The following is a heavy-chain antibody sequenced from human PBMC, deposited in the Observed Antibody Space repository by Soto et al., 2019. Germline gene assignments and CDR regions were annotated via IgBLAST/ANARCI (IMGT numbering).Heavy chain of an antibody. CDR1: GFTFSSYG. Sequence: GGSLRLSCAASGFTFSSYGMHWVRQAPGKGLEWVAVIWYDGSNKYYADSVKGRFTISRDNSKNTLYLQMNSLRAEDTAVYYCARDGGDYSNAFDIWGQGTMVTVSS. D-gene: IGHD4-4*01. CDR2: IWYDGSNK. V-gene: IGHV3-33*01. CDR3: ARDGGDYSNAFDI. J-gene: IGHJ3*02.